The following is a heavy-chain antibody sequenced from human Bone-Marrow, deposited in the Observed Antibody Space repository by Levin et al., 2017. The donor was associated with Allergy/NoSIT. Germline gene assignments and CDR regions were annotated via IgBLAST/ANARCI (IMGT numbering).Heavy chain of an antibody. CDR2: IYYSGST. V-gene: IGHV4-39*01. Sequence: SETLSLTCTVSGGSISSSSYYWGWIRQPPGKGLEWIGSIYYSGSTYYNPSLKSRVTISVDTSKNQFSLKLSSVTAADTAVYYCARLRDCGGDCYPAVYFDYWGQGTLVTVSS. CDR3: ARLRDCGGDCYPAVYFDY. D-gene: IGHD2-21*01. CDR1: GGSISSSSYY. J-gene: IGHJ4*02.